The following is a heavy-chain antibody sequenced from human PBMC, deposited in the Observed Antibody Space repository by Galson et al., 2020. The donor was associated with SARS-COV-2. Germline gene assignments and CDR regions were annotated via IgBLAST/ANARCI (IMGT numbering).Heavy chain of an antibody. CDR3: AREMGSGAFDI. J-gene: IGHJ3*02. CDR2: ISYDGSNK. CDR1: GFTFSSYA. D-gene: IGHD3-10*01. Sequence: LSCAASGFTFSSYAMHWVRQAPGKGLEWVAVISYDGSNKYYADSVKGRFTISRDNSKNTLYLQMNSLRAEDTAVYYCAREMGSGAFDIWGQGTMVTVSS. V-gene: IGHV3-30-3*01.